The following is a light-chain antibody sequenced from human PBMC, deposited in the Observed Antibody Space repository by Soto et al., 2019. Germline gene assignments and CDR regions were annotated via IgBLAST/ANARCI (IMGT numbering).Light chain of an antibody. J-gene: IGKJ2*01. CDR3: QQRSNWTYT. Sequence: EIVLTQSPATLPLSRGERATLSCRASQSVSSYLAWYQQKPGQAPRLLIYDASNRATGIPARFSGSGSGTDFTLTISSLEPEDFAVYYCQQRSNWTYTFGRGTKLEIK. CDR1: QSVSSY. CDR2: DAS. V-gene: IGKV3-11*01.